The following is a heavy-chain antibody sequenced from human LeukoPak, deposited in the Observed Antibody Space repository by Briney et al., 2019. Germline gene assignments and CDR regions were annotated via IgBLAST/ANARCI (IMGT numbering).Heavy chain of an antibody. Sequence: SETLSLTCAVYGGSFSGYYWSWIRQPPGKGLEWIGEINHSGSTNYNPSLKSRVTISVYTSKNQFSLKLSSVTAADTAVYYCARVRQGYYYYYMDVWGKGTTVTVSS. J-gene: IGHJ6*03. CDR3: ARVRQGYYYYYMDV. V-gene: IGHV4-34*01. CDR2: INHSGST. CDR1: GGSFSGYY.